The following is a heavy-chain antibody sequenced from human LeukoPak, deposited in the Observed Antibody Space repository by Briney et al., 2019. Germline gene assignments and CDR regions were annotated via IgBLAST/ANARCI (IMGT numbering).Heavy chain of an antibody. CDR3: ARDLGDYDDPYYYYYYYMDV. J-gene: IGHJ6*03. CDR2: ISSSGSTI. V-gene: IGHV3-48*04. Sequence: GGSLRLSCAASGFTFSSYSMNWVRQAPGKGLEWVSYISSSGSTIYYADSVKGRFTISRDNAKNSLYLQMNSLRVEDTAVYYCARDLGDYDDPYYYYYYYMDVWGKGATVTVSS. D-gene: IGHD3-16*01. CDR1: GFTFSSYS.